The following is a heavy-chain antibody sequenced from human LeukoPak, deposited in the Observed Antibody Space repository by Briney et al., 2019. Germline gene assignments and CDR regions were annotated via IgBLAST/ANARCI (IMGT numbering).Heavy chain of an antibody. D-gene: IGHD6-6*01. V-gene: IGHV4-59*01. CDR2: IYHSGST. CDR3: ARGGAARLHFQN. J-gene: IGHJ1*01. CDR1: DGSISNYY. Sequence: PSETLSLTCTVSDGSISNYYWSWIRQPPGKGLEWIGYIYHSGSTNYNPSLQSRVTISVDTSKNQFSLNLNSVTAADTAVYYCARGGAARLHFQNWGQGTLVTVSS.